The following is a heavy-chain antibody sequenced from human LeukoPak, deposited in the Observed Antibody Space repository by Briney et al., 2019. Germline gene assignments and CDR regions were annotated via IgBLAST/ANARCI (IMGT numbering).Heavy chain of an antibody. CDR2: TFSTST. CDR1: GDSVSSSPYY. D-gene: IGHD5-24*01. Sequence: SETLSLTCSVPGDSVSSSPYYWGWIRQPPGKGLEWIGNTFSTSTLYNASLRSRVTILVDTSKNQFSLKLTSATAADTAIYYCARYKFHNYFDPWGQGTLVVVSS. V-gene: IGHV4-61*01. J-gene: IGHJ5*02. CDR3: ARYKFHNYFDP.